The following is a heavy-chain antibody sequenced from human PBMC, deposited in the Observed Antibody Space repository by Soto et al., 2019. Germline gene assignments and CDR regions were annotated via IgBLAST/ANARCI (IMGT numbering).Heavy chain of an antibody. CDR1: GFTFSNYW. Sequence: EVQLVESGGGLVQPGGSLRLSCAASGFTFSNYWIHWVRQAPGKGLVWVSRIKGDGSRIDYADSVKGRFTISRDNAENTVYVQMNSLGDEDAAVYYCSRGLPGCYVKDVWGQGTTATVSS. V-gene: IGHV3-74*01. D-gene: IGHD2-15*01. CDR2: IKGDGSRI. CDR3: SRGLPGCYVKDV. J-gene: IGHJ6*02.